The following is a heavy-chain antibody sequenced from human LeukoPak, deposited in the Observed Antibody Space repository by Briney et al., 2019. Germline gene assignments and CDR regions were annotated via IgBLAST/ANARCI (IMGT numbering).Heavy chain of an antibody. CDR1: GFAFSTYG. CDR2: ISGSGSNT. Sequence: GGSLRLSCAASGFAFSTYGMSWVRQAPGKGLEWVSAISGSGSNTYYADSVKGRFTISRDNSKNTLYLQMNSLRAEDTAIYYCAKDRAWGFDYWGQGTLVAVSS. J-gene: IGHJ4*02. CDR3: AKDRAWGFDY. V-gene: IGHV3-23*01. D-gene: IGHD7-27*01.